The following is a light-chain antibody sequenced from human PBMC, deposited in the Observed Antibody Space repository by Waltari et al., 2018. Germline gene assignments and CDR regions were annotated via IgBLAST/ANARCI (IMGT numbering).Light chain of an antibody. V-gene: IGLV2-18*02. Sequence: QSALTQPPSVSGSPGQSVTISCTGTSSDVGRYNRVSWYQQPPGKAPKLVIYEVSNRPSGVPDRFSGSKSGNTASLTISGLQAEDEADYYCSSYTSSSTWVFGGGTKLTVL. CDR2: EVS. CDR3: SSYTSSSTWV. CDR1: SSDVGRYNR. J-gene: IGLJ3*02.